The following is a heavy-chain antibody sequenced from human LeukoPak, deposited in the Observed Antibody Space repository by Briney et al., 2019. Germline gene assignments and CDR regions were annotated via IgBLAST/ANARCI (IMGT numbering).Heavy chain of an antibody. CDR3: ARQGCSSTSCREGFDY. Sequence: GESLKISCKGSGYSFTSYWIGWVRQMPGKGLEWMGINYPGDSDTRYSPSFQGQVTISADKSISTAYLQWSSLKASDTAMYYCARQGCSSTSCREGFDYWGQGTLVTVSS. V-gene: IGHV5-51*01. D-gene: IGHD2-2*01. CDR1: GYSFTSYW. CDR2: NYPGDSDT. J-gene: IGHJ4*02.